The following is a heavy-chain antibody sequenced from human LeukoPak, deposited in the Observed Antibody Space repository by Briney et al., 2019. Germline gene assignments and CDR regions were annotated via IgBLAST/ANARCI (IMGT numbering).Heavy chain of an antibody. D-gene: IGHD4-17*01. CDR3: ARATNYGAYDV. J-gene: IGHJ4*02. CDR1: GFTFSSYA. Sequence: GGALRLSCAASGFTFSSYAMHWVRQAPGKGLEYVSAISTNGGSTYYADSVKGRFIISRDNSKNTLYLQMGSLRAEDVAVYYCARATNYGAYDVWGQGTLVTVSS. CDR2: ISTNGGST. V-gene: IGHV3-64*02.